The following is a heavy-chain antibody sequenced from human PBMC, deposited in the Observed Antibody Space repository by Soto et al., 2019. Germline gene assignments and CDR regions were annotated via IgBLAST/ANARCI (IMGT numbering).Heavy chain of an antibody. J-gene: IGHJ4*02. CDR3: AKDDDYVWGSYRSFDY. Sequence: ASVKVSCKASGYTFTRYAIHWVRQAPGQGLEWLGWINAGTGIATYSQRFQGRVTITSDTSATTSYMELSSLTSEDTAVYYCAKDDDYVWGSYRSFDYWGQGTLVTVSS. V-gene: IGHV1-3*01. D-gene: IGHD3-16*02. CDR2: INAGTGIA. CDR1: GYTFTRYA.